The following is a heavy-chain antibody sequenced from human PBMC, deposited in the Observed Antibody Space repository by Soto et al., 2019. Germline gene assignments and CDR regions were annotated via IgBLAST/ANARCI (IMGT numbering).Heavy chain of an antibody. CDR2: IYYSGST. CDR1: GGSISSGDYY. V-gene: IGHV4-30-4*01. Sequence: QVQLQESGPGLAKPSQTLSLTCTVSGGSISSGDYYWSWIRQPPGKGLEWIGYIYYSGSTYYNPSLKSRVTISVDTSKNQFSLKLSSVTAADTAVYYCARVSSRMINAFDIWGQGTMVTVSS. CDR3: ARVSSRMINAFDI. J-gene: IGHJ3*02. D-gene: IGHD3-16*01.